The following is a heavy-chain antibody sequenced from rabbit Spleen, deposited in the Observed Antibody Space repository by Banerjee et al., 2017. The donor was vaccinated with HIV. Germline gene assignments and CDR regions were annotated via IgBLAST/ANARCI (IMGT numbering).Heavy chain of an antibody. D-gene: IGHD6-1*01. V-gene: IGHV1S40*01. CDR3: ARTTYGYDDYADLYYAAMDL. Sequence: QSLEESGGDLVKPGASLTLTCIASGVSFSGDSYMCWVRQAPGKGLEWIACIDTGSSGFTYFASWAKGRFTISSHNAQNTLYLQLNSLTAADTATYFCARTTYGYDDYADLYYAAMDLWGPGTLVTVS. J-gene: IGHJ6*01. CDR1: GVSFSGDSY. CDR2: IDTGSSGFT.